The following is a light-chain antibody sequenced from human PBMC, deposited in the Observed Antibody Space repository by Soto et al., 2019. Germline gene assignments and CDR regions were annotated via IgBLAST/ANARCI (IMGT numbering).Light chain of an antibody. J-gene: IGKJ2*01. V-gene: IGKV3-20*01. Sequence: EIVLTQFPATLSLSPGERATLSCRASQSVRNSYVAWYQQRPGQAPRLLIYAADSTATGIPDRFSGSGSDAGYQLTLSRGAPDDFAGDDYQQDGSSRRYTFGHGTKVEI. CDR1: QSVRNSY. CDR2: AAD. CDR3: QQDGSSRRYT.